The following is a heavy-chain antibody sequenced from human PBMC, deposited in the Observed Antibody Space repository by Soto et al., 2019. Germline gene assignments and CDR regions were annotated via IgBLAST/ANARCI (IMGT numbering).Heavy chain of an antibody. CDR1: GFTFSSYA. V-gene: IGHV3-23*01. D-gene: IGHD1-26*01. J-gene: IGHJ4*02. Sequence: PGGSLRLSCAASGFTFSSYAMSWVRQAPGKGLEWVSAISGSGGSSSYAESVKGRFTISRDNSKNTLRLQMNSLKAEDTAVYFCAKAWVGGTVVGATTADYWGQGT. CDR2: ISGSGGSS. CDR3: AKAWVGGTVVGATTADY.